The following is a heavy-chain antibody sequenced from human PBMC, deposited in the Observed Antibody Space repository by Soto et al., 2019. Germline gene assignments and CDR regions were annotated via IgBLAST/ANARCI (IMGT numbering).Heavy chain of an antibody. D-gene: IGHD6-6*01. Sequence: GESLKISCKGSGYSFSTYWIAWVRQMPGKGLEWMGIIYPSDSDTRYSPSFQGQVTISADTSISTAYLQWGSLKASDTAIYYCARLPRFSSSSDWFDPWGQGTQVTVSS. CDR3: ARLPRFSSSSDWFDP. CDR1: GYSFSTYW. J-gene: IGHJ5*02. CDR2: IYPSDSDT. V-gene: IGHV5-51*01.